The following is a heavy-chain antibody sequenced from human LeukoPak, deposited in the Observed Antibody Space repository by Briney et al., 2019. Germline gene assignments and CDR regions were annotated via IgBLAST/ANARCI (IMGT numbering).Heavy chain of an antibody. CDR1: GXTSKTYW. V-gene: IGHV3-7*04. CDR2: IKQDGSEK. J-gene: IGHJ5*02. CDR3: AGGGS. Sequence: GGSLRHSCVASGXTSKTYWVNWVRQAPGKGLEWVANIKQDGSEKYYVDSVKGRFTISTDIAKSSLYLQMNSLRAEDTAVYYCAGGGSWGQGTLVTVSS.